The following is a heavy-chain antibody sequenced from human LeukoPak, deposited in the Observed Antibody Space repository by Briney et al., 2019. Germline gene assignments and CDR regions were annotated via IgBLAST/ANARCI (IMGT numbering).Heavy chain of an antibody. J-gene: IGHJ6*03. V-gene: IGHV3-11*01. CDR2: ISSSGSTI. Sequence: GGTLRLSCAASGFAFSDYYMSWIRQAPGKGLEWVSYISSSGSTIYYADSVKGRFTISRDNAKNSLYLQMNSLRAEDTAVYYCARDRGYSGYDYYYYMDVWGKGTTVTVSS. CDR3: ARDRGYSGYDYYYYMDV. CDR1: GFAFSDYY. D-gene: IGHD5-12*01.